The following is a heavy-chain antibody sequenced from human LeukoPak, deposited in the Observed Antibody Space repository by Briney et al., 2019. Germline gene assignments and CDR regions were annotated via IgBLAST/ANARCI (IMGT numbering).Heavy chain of an antibody. D-gene: IGHD3-10*01. CDR1: GYSFTSYW. J-gene: IGHJ5*02. V-gene: IGHV3-21*01. CDR2: ITTISHYI. CDR3: ARSGGPGTYHQLRYNWFDP. Sequence: GESLKISCKGSGYSFTSYWIGWVRQAPGKGLEWLSSITTISHYIYYAGAVRGRFTISRDNAKNSLYLQMNSLRGEDTAVYYCARSGGPGTYHQLRYNWFDPWGQGTLVTVSS.